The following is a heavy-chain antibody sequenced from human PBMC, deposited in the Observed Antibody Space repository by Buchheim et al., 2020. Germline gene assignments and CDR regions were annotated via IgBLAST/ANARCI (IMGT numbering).Heavy chain of an antibody. Sequence: QVQLVESGGGVVQPGRSLRLSCAASGFTFSSYGMHWVRQAPGKGLEWVAVISYDGSNKYYADSVKGRFTISRDNSKNTLYLQMNSLRAEDTAVYYCARERALYYDFWSGYYNFDYWGQGTL. D-gene: IGHD3-3*01. CDR3: ARERALYYDFWSGYYNFDY. V-gene: IGHV3-30*03. CDR1: GFTFSSYG. CDR2: ISYDGSNK. J-gene: IGHJ4*02.